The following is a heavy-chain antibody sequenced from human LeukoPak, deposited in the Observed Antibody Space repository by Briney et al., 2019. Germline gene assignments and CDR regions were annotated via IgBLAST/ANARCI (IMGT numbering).Heavy chain of an antibody. J-gene: IGHJ4*02. CDR1: GFTVSSDS. Sequence: QPGGSLRLSCTVSGFTVSSDSMSWVRQAPGKGLEWVSFIYSGGGTNYADSVKGRFTISRDNSKNTLYLQMNSLRAEDTAVYYCASPYYYASGSFDVWGQGTLVTVSS. V-gene: IGHV3-53*01. CDR2: IYSGGGT. CDR3: ASPYYYASGSFDV. D-gene: IGHD3-10*01.